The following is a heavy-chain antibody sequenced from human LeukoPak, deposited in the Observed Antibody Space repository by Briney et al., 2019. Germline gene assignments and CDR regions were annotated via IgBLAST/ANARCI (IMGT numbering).Heavy chain of an antibody. CDR3: ARGGIAAAGRFDY. CDR1: GGTFSSYA. J-gene: IGHJ4*02. D-gene: IGHD6-13*01. CDR2: IIPIFGTA. V-gene: IGHV1-69*05. Sequence: SVKVSCKASGGTFSSYAISWVRQAPGQGIEWMGGIIPIFGTANYAQKFQGRVTITTDESTSTAYMELSSLRSEDTAVYYCARGGIAAAGRFDYWGQGTLVTVSS.